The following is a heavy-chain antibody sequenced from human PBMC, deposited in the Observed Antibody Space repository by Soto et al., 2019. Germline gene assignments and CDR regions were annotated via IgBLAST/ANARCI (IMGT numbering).Heavy chain of an antibody. V-gene: IGHV3-53*02. CDR3: AREAISSDYFDY. Sequence: EVQLVETGGGLIQPGGSLRLSCAASGFTVSSNYMSWVRQAPGQGLEWVSFIYSGGRTYYADSVKGRFTISRDNSKNTLYLQMNSLRAEETAVYYCAREAISSDYFDYWGQGTLVIVSS. J-gene: IGHJ4*02. CDR2: IYSGGRT. D-gene: IGHD3-22*01. CDR1: GFTVSSNY.